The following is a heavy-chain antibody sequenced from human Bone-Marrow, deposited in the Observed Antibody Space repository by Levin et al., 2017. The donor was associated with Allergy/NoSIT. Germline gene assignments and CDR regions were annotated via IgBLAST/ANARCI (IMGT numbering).Heavy chain of an antibody. J-gene: IGHJ5*02. V-gene: IGHV1-2*02. Sequence: ASVKVSCKATGYNFKSYYVYWVRQAPGQGLEWMAWINPNSGVTKYAQKFQGRVNMTRDTSISTAYLELNRLRSDDTAVYFCASSLRFLEWFDLWGQGTLVTVS. D-gene: IGHD3-3*01. CDR2: INPNSGVT. CDR3: ASSLRFLEWFDL. CDR1: GYNFKSYY.